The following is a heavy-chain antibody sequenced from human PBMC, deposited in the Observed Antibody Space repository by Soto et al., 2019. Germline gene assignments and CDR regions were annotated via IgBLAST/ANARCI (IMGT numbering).Heavy chain of an antibody. Sequence: EVQLLESGGGLVQPGGSLRLSCAASGFTFSSYAMSWVRQAPGKGLDWVSAISGSGDSTYYAGSVKGRFTISRDNSKNMVFLQINSLRAEDTALYYCAKSFLLWFGEGIGYWGQGTQVTVSS. CDR1: GFTFSSYA. D-gene: IGHD3-10*01. CDR3: AKSFLLWFGEGIGY. J-gene: IGHJ4*02. CDR2: ISGSGDST. V-gene: IGHV3-23*01.